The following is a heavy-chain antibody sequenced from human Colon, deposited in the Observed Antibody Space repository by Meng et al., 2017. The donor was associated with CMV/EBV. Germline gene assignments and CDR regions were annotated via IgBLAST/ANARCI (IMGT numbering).Heavy chain of an antibody. J-gene: IGHJ5*02. V-gene: IGHV4-34*01. CDR3: ARGTMTAFGGYDFWFDP. CDR2: INHSGST. D-gene: IGHD5-12*01. Sequence: QVQLQQWGAGLLKPSETLSLTCAVDGGSFSGYYWSWIRQPPGKGLEWIGEINHSGSTNYNPSLKSRVTISVDTSKNQFSLKLSSVTAADTAVYYCARGTMTAFGGYDFWFDPWGQGTLVTVSS. CDR1: GGSFSGYY.